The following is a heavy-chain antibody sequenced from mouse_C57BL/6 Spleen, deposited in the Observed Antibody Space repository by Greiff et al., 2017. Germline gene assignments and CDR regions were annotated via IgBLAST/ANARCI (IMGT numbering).Heavy chain of an antibody. D-gene: IGHD1-1*01. J-gene: IGHJ2*01. CDR2: IDPSDSET. Sequence: QVQLQQPGAELVRPGSSVKLSCKASGYTFTSYWMHWVKQRPIQGLEWIGNIDPSDSETHYNQKFKDKATLTVDKSASTAYMQLSSLTSEDSAVYYCARRGVTTVSFDYWGQGTTLTVSS. CDR3: ARRGVTTVSFDY. CDR1: GYTFTSYW. V-gene: IGHV1-52*01.